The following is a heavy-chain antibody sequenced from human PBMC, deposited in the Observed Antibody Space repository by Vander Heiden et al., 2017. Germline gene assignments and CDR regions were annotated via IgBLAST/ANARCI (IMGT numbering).Heavy chain of an antibody. CDR2: IKSKTDGGTT. D-gene: IGHD3-16*02. CDR3: TTERMITFGGVIVLPDY. CDR1: GFTFSNAW. Sequence: EVHLVESGGGLVKPGGSLRLPCAASGFTFSNAWMNWVRQAPGKGLEWVGRIKSKTDGGTTDYAAPVKGRFTISRDDSKNTLYLQMNSLKTEDTAVYYCTTERMITFGGVIVLPDYWGQGTLVTVSS. J-gene: IGHJ4*02. V-gene: IGHV3-15*07.